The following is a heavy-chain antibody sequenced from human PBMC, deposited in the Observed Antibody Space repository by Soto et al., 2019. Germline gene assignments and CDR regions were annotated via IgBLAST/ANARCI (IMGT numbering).Heavy chain of an antibody. CDR2: IYYSGST. CDR1: GGSISSSGYY. CDR3: AREGRMGTFDY. Sequence: SETLSLTCSVSGGSISSSGYYWSWIRQHPGKGLEWIGYIYYSGSTQYNPSLKSRVTILEDTSKNQFSLKLNSVTAADTAVYYCAREGRMGTFDYWGQGALVTVSS. D-gene: IGHD1-1*01. V-gene: IGHV4-61*08. J-gene: IGHJ4*02.